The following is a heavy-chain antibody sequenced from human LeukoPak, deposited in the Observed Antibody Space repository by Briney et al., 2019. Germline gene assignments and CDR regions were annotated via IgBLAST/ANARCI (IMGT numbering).Heavy chain of an antibody. V-gene: IGHV3-74*01. D-gene: IGHD2/OR15-2a*01. CDR2: INGDGGGT. CDR1: GFAFSSHW. Sequence: PGGSLRLSCAASGFAFSSHWMHWVRQVPGKGLEWVSRINGDGGGTTYADSVKGRFTISRDNTKNTLYLQMNSLRAEDTAVYYCARGPRSANFFAGDYWGRGTLVTVSS. CDR3: ARGPRSANFFAGDY. J-gene: IGHJ4*02.